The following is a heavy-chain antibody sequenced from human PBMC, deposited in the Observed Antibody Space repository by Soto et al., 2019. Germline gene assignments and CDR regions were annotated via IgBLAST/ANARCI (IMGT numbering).Heavy chain of an antibody. V-gene: IGHV4-30-2*01. J-gene: IGHJ4*02. CDR2: IYPSGMP. CDR1: GGSISSAAYS. CDR3: ARERGGYGLFDS. D-gene: IGHD6-13*01. Sequence: SETLSLTCTVSGGSISSAAYSWSWIRQPPGKGLEWIGYIYPSGMPFYNPSLRSRVTISIDRSNDQFSLNLKSVTAADTAVYYGARERGGYGLFDSWGQGTPVPVYS.